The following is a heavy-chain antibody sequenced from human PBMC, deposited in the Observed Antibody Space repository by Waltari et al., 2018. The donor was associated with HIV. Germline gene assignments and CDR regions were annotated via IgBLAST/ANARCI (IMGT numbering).Heavy chain of an antibody. CDR2: IRWNSGST. D-gene: IGHD6-13*01. CDR1: GFTFDDYA. J-gene: IGHJ3*02. V-gene: IGHV3-9*01. CDR3: AKDMKLGIAAAGWSAFDI. Sequence: EVQLVESGGGLVQPGRSLRLSCAASGFTFDDYAMHWVRQAPGKGLEWVSGIRWNSGSTGYADSVKGRFTISRDNAKNSLYLQMNSLRAEDTALYYCAKDMKLGIAAAGWSAFDIWGQGTMVTVSS.